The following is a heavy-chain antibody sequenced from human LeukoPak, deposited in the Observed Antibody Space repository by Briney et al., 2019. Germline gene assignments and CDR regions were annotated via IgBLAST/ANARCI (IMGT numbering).Heavy chain of an antibody. CDR2: INSDGSST. CDR1: GFTFSSYW. J-gene: IGHJ4*02. Sequence: GGSLRLSCAAYGFTFSSYWMHWVRQAPGKGLVWVSRINSDGSSTSYADSVKGRFTISRDNAKNTLYLQMNSLRAEDTAVYYCARGTRYGSGSYYFWGQGTLVTVSS. D-gene: IGHD3-10*01. CDR3: ARGTRYGSGSYYF. V-gene: IGHV3-74*01.